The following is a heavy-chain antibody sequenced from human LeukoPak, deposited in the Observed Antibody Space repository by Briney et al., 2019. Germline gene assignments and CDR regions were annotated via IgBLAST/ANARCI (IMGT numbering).Heavy chain of an antibody. D-gene: IGHD1-26*01. V-gene: IGHV3-30*01. CDR3: ARDKGWELLHLPGYYMNV. CDR1: GFTFSSYA. Sequence: GGSLRLFCAASGFTFSSYAMHWVRQAPGKGLEWVAVISYDGSNKYYADSVKGRFTISRDNSKNTLYLQMNSLRAEDTAVYYCARDKGWELLHLPGYYMNVWGKGTTVTVSS. CDR2: ISYDGSNK. J-gene: IGHJ6*03.